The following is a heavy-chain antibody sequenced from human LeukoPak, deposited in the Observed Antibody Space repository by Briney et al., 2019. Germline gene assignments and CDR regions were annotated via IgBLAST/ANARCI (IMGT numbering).Heavy chain of an antibody. Sequence: PSETLSLTCAVYGGSFSGYYWSWIRQPPGKGLEWIGEINHSGSTNYNPSLKSRVTISVDTSKNQFSLKLSSVTAADTAVYYCARHALVGTSYSGSHNYYYYGMDVWGQGTTVTVSS. CDR3: ARHALVGTSYSGSHNYYYYGMDV. J-gene: IGHJ6*02. CDR2: INHSGST. V-gene: IGHV4-34*01. D-gene: IGHD1-26*01. CDR1: GGSFSGYY.